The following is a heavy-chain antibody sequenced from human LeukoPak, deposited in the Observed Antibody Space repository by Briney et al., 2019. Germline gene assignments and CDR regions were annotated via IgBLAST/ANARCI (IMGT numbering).Heavy chain of an antibody. Sequence: GGSLRLSCAASGFTFSSYAMSWVRQAPGKGLEWVSGISGSGGTTYYADSVKGRFTISRDNSKNTLYLQMNSLRVEDTAVYYCAKDVLLMVYAVTFDYWGQGTPVTVSS. D-gene: IGHD2-8*01. CDR2: ISGSGGTT. J-gene: IGHJ4*02. CDR1: GFTFSSYA. V-gene: IGHV3-23*01. CDR3: AKDVLLMVYAVTFDY.